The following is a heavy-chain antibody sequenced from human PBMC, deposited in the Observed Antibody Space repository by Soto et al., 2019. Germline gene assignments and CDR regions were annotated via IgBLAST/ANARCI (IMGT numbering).Heavy chain of an antibody. V-gene: IGHV3-9*01. CDR3: AKDIAARHDAFDI. CDR2: ISWNSGSI. D-gene: IGHD6-6*01. Sequence: GGSLRLSCAASGFTFSSYGMHWVRQAPGKGLEWVSGISWNSGSIGYADSVKGRFTISRDNTKNSLYLQMNSLRAEDKALYYCAKDIAARHDAFDIWGQGTMVTVSS. CDR1: GFTFSSYG. J-gene: IGHJ3*02.